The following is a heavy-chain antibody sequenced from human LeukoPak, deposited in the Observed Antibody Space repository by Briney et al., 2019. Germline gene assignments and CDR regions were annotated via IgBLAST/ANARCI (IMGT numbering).Heavy chain of an antibody. D-gene: IGHD2-8*01. Sequence: GASVKVSCKASTYTFTGYYMHWLRQAPGQGLEWMGWINPITGATNYAQKFQGRVTMTRDTSISTVYMELTRLKSDDTAVYYCARSNNCTYGVCSVVSIYYGMDFWGQGTTVTVSS. CDR1: TYTFTGYY. CDR2: INPITGAT. CDR3: ARSNNCTYGVCSVVSIYYGMDF. V-gene: IGHV1-2*02. J-gene: IGHJ6*02.